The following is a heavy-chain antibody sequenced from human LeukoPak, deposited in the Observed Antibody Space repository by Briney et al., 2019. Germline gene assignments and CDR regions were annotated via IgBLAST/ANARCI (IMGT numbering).Heavy chain of an antibody. CDR2: ISAYSGNT. J-gene: IGHJ4*02. D-gene: IGHD3-22*01. Sequence: GASVKVSCKASGYTFTNYGIFWVRLAPGQGLEWMGWISAYSGNTNYAQKLQGRVTMTTETSTSTAYMELESLRSDDTAVYYCAISQGSYYDTSGYLGGDYWGQGTLVTVSS. V-gene: IGHV1-18*01. CDR1: GYTFTNYG. CDR3: AISQGSYYDTSGYLGGDY.